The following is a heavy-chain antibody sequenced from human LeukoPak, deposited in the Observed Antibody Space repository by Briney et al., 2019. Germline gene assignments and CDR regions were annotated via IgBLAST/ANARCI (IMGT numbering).Heavy chain of an antibody. CDR3: ARSVLRYFAWPLSY. CDR2: INPNSGGT. D-gene: IGHD3-9*01. CDR1: GYTFTGYY. Sequence: GASVKVSCKASGYTFTGYYMHWVRQAPGQGLEWMGWINPNSGGTNYAQKFQGRVTMTRDTSISTAYMELSRLRSDDTAVYYCARSVLRYFAWPLSYWGQGTLVTVSS. J-gene: IGHJ4*02. V-gene: IGHV1-2*02.